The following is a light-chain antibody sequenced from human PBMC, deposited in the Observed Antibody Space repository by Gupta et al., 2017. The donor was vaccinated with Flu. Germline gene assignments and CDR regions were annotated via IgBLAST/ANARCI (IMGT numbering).Light chain of an antibody. V-gene: IGLV2-11*01. CDR1: SSDVGGYNY. J-gene: IGLJ2*01. CDR2: DVK. CDR3: CSYAGKYVL. Sequence: QSALTQPRPVPGPPGQSAAISCTGTSSDVGGYNYVAWYQQHPGKAPRLMIYDVKRRPAGVPDRFSDSKSSNTASLTISGLQAEDAADYYCCSYAGKYVLVGGGTKVTVL.